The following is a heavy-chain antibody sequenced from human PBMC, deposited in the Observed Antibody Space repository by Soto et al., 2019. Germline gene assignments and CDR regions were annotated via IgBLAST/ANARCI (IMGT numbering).Heavy chain of an antibody. CDR1: GGSISSSSYY. CDR3: ARQKDDFWSGYFDY. CDR2: IYYSGST. Sequence: PSETLSLTCTVSGGSISSSSYYWGWIRQPPGKGLEWIGSIYYSGSTYYNPSLKSRVTISVDTSKNQFSLKLSSVTAADTAVYYCARQKDDFWSGYFDYWGQGTLVTVSS. J-gene: IGHJ4*02. D-gene: IGHD3-3*01. V-gene: IGHV4-39*01.